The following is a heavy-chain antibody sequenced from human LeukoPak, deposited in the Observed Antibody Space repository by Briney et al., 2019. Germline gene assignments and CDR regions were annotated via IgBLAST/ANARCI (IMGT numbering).Heavy chain of an antibody. D-gene: IGHD2-2*03. CDR2: VNHRGST. Sequence: SDTLSPTCAVYGGSFSGCYWSWVRQPPGKGLEWIGEVNHRGSTNYYPSLKSRVTISVDTTKNQFSLKMNSMTAADTAVYYCARGPPSMGIGHYFDYWGQGTLVTVSS. CDR3: ARGPPSMGIGHYFDY. CDR1: GGSFSGCY. V-gene: IGHV4-34*01. J-gene: IGHJ4*02.